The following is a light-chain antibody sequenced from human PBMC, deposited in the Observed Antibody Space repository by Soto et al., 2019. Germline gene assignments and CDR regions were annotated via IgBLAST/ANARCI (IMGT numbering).Light chain of an antibody. CDR2: GAS. CDR1: QSVSSF. V-gene: IGKV3-11*01. Sequence: EIVLTQSPATLSLSPGERATLSCRASQSVSSFLAWYQQKPGQAPRLLIYGASNRATGIPARFSGSGSGTDFPLTISSLGREGFAVYFCQHRGKWPRSFGQGTKQEIK. J-gene: IGKJ2*03. CDR3: QHRGKWPRS.